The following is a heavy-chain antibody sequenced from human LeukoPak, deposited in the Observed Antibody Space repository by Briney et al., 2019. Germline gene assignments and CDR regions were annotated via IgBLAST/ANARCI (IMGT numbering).Heavy chain of an antibody. Sequence: SEPLSLTCTVSGGSISSYYWSWIRQPPGEGLGWIGYIYYSGSTNYNPSLKSRVTISVDTSKNQFPLKLSSVTAADTDVYFCARDSQYYDSSGYPNAFDIWGQGTMVTVSS. CDR3: ARDSQYYDSSGYPNAFDI. V-gene: IGHV4-59*01. CDR2: IYYSGST. CDR1: GGSISSYY. D-gene: IGHD3-22*01. J-gene: IGHJ3*02.